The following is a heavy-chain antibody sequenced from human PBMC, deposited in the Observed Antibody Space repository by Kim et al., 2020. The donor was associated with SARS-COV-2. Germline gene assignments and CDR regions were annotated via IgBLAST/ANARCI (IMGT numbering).Heavy chain of an antibody. CDR3: ARGQPLDY. D-gene: IGHD2-2*01. CDR2: ISYSGNP. J-gene: IGHJ4*02. V-gene: IGHV4-31*03. Sequence: SETLSLTCSVSGGSIRSGGKFWTWIRQHPAKGLEWIGYISYSGNPHYSPSLRSRVSISLQTSEYQFSRELTSVTAADTAVYYCARGQPLDYWGQGILATVSS. CDR1: GGSIRSGGKF.